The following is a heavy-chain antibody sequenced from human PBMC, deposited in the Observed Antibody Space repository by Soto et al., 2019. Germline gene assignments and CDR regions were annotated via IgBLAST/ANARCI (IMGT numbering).Heavy chain of an antibody. CDR2: IYYSGST. J-gene: IGHJ4*02. CDR1: GGSISGYD. V-gene: IGHV4-59*08. CDR3: ARLPYYDFWSGYPDY. D-gene: IGHD3-3*01. Sequence: SETLSVTCIVSGGSISGYDWSWIRKPPGKGLEWIGYIYYSGSTNYNPSLKSRVTISVDTSKNHFSLKPSSVTAADPAVYYCARLPYYDFWSGYPDYWGQGTLVTVSS.